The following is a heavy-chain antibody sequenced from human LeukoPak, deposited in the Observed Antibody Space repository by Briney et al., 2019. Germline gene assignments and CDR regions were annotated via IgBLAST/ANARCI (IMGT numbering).Heavy chain of an antibody. CDR3: AKERTETTAYFDY. J-gene: IGHJ4*02. D-gene: IGHD4-17*01. Sequence: PGGSLRLSCAASGFTFSRYDMSWVRQAPGKGLEWVSGISDTGESTYYVDSVKGRFTISRDNSKNTLYLQMNSLRAEDTAVYHCAKERTETTAYFDYWGQGTRVTVSS. CDR1: GFTFSRYD. V-gene: IGHV3-23*01. CDR2: ISDTGEST.